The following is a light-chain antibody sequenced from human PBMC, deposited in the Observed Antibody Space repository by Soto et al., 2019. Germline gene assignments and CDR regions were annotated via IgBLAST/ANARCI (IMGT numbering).Light chain of an antibody. CDR2: DAS. CDR1: QSINSD. CDR3: QQYKKWPPYT. J-gene: IGKJ2*01. V-gene: IGKV3-15*01. Sequence: IVMTQSPATLSVSPGERATLSCRASQSINSDLAWYQQKPGQAPRLLIYDASTRAAGVPARFSGSGSGTEFTLTISSLQSEDFAVYYCQQYKKWPPYTFGQGTKLEI.